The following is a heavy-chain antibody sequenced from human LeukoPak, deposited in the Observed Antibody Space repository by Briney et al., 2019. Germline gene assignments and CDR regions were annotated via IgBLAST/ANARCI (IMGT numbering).Heavy chain of an antibody. D-gene: IGHD3-9*01. J-gene: IGHJ6*02. V-gene: IGHV1-2*02. Sequence: ASVYVSCKASGYTFTGYYMHWVRQAPGQGLEWMGWINPNSGGTNYAQKFQGRVAMTRDTSISTAYMELSRLRSDDTAVYYCARDHLTIRYFDWLPAPYYYYGMDFLGQATTVTVSS. CDR2: INPNSGGT. CDR1: GYTFTGYY. CDR3: ARDHLTIRYFDWLPAPYYYYGMDF.